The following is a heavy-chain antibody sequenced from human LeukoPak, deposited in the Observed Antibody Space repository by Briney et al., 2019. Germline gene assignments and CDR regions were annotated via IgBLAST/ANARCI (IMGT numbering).Heavy chain of an antibody. D-gene: IGHD2-15*01. Sequence: SVKVSCKASGFTFTSSAMQWVRQARGQRLEWIGWIVVGSGNANYAQKFQERVTITRDMSTSTAYMELSSLRSEDTAVYYCAASSSGGSSDDAFDIWGQGTMVTVSS. V-gene: IGHV1-58*02. CDR3: AASSSGGSSDDAFDI. J-gene: IGHJ3*02. CDR1: GFTFTSSA. CDR2: IVVGSGNA.